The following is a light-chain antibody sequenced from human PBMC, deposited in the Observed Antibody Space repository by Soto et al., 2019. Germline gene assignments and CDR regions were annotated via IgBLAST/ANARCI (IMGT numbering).Light chain of an antibody. CDR2: EVS. J-gene: IGLJ1*01. CDR3: SPYAGSVYV. V-gene: IGLV2-8*01. CDR1: SIDVGGYNY. Sequence: ALTPXPSASGSPGQSVTISFPGTSIDVGGYNYVSWYQQHPGKAPKLMIYEVSKRPSGVPDRFSGSKSGNTASLTVSGLQAEDKADYYSSPYAGSVYVFGTGTKVTV.